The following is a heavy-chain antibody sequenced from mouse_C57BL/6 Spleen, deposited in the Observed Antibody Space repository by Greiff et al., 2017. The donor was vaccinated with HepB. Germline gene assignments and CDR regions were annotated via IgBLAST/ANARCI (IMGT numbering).Heavy chain of an antibody. D-gene: IGHD1-1*01. CDR3: ARCDTTVVADY. CDR2: INPGSGGT. CDR1: GYAFTNYL. Sequence: VQLQQSGAELVRPGTSVKVSCKASGYAFTNYLIEWVKQRPGQGLEWIGVINPGSGGTNYNEKFKGKATLTADKSSSTAYMQLSSLTSEDSAVYFCARCDTTVVADYWGQGTTLTVSS. V-gene: IGHV1-54*01. J-gene: IGHJ2*01.